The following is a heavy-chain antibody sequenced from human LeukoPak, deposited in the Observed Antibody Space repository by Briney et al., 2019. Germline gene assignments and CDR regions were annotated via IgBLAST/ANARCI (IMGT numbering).Heavy chain of an antibody. CDR2: ISSSGSTI. Sequence: GRSLRLSCAASGFTFSSYGMHWVRQAPGKGLEWVSYISSSGSTIYYADSVKGRFTISRDNAKNSLYLQMNSLRAEDTAVYYCARGRIAVSYYMDVWGKGATVTVSS. J-gene: IGHJ6*03. V-gene: IGHV3-48*04. D-gene: IGHD6-19*01. CDR3: ARGRIAVSYYMDV. CDR1: GFTFSSYG.